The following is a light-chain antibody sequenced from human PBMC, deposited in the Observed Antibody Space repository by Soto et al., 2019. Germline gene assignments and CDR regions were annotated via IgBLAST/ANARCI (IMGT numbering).Light chain of an antibody. Sequence: EIVLTQSPGTPSLSPGERATLSCRASQSVTSTSFAWYQQKPSQAPRLLIYGTSSRAGGIPARFSGSGSGTDFTLTIDRLEPEDFAVYYCQQYGSSRWTFGQGTKVDIK. J-gene: IGKJ1*01. V-gene: IGKV3-20*01. CDR1: QSVTSTS. CDR2: GTS. CDR3: QQYGSSRWT.